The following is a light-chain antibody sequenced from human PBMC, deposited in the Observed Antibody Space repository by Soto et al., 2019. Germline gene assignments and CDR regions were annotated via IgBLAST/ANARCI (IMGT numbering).Light chain of an antibody. V-gene: IGKV1-39*01. J-gene: IGKJ4*01. CDR1: QSISIY. CDR2: AAS. Sequence: DIQMTQSPSSLSVSVGDRVAITCRASQSISIYLNWYQQKPGKATKLLIYAASNLNSVVPSRFSGSRSGTDFTLTISSLQAADFATYYSPQSYSAASFGGGPKVEI. CDR3: PQSYSAAS.